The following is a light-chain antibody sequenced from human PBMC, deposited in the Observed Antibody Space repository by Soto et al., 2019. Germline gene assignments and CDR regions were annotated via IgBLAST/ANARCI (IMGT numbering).Light chain of an antibody. CDR2: AAS. CDR3: QQSYYSPMYT. J-gene: IGKJ2*01. V-gene: IGKV1-39*01. Sequence: DVQMTQSPSSLSASVGDRVTITCRASQGISTSLNWYQQKPGQAPKLLIYAASYLQNGVPSRFSGSGSGTDFTLTISSVQPEDSATYYCQQSYYSPMYTFGQGTDLEIK. CDR1: QGISTS.